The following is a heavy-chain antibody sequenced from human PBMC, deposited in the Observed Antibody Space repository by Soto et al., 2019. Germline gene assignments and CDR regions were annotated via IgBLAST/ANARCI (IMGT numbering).Heavy chain of an antibody. V-gene: IGHV4-34*01. CDR2: INHSGST. D-gene: IGHD2-21*02. J-gene: IGHJ4*02. CDR3: ARVGDGGNSDY. CDR1: GGSFSGYY. Sequence: SETLSLTCAVYGGSFSGYYWSWIRQPPGKGLEWIGEINHSGSTNYNPSLKSRVTISVDTSKNQFSLKLSSVTAADTAVYYCARVGDGGNSDYWGQGTLVTVSS.